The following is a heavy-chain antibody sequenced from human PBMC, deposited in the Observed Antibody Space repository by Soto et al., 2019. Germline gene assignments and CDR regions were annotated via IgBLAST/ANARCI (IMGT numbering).Heavy chain of an antibody. CDR1: GYTFTGYY. Sequence: GASVKVSCKASGYTFTGYYMHWVRQAPGQGLEWMGWINPNSGGTNYAQKFQGRVTMTRDTSISTAYMELSRLRSDDTAVYYCAVAIGIAAHLNYYYGMDVWGQGTTVTVSS. D-gene: IGHD6-6*01. V-gene: IGHV1-2*02. CDR3: AVAIGIAAHLNYYYGMDV. CDR2: INPNSGGT. J-gene: IGHJ6*02.